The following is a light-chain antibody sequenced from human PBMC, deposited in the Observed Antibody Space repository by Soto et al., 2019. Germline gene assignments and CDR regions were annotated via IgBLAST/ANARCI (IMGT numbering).Light chain of an antibody. CDR3: MQSTQRPPT. CDR1: QSLLHITGETF. Sequence: DVVMTQTPLSLSVAPGQPASISCKSSQSLLHITGETFLFWYLQKPGQSPQLLIYEVSTRVSGGTDSCCGSGSGTEFTPEISRVETYDVGIYYCMQSTQRPPTFGQGTRLGIE. J-gene: IGKJ5*01. CDR2: EVS. V-gene: IGKV2D-29*02.